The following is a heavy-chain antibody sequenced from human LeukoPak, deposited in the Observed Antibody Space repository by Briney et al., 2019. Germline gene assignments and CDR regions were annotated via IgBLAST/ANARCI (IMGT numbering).Heavy chain of an antibody. D-gene: IGHD2-21*01. CDR1: VYPFTTYG. Sequence: ASVQLSSKASVYPFTTYGFIWVRQAPGLGLEWMGWISANSGDTKYGQSFQGRVTMTTGTTTETAYMELRSLRFDDTAIYYCARTVGDRADPWGQGSLVTVSS. CDR2: ISANSGDT. V-gene: IGHV1-18*01. J-gene: IGHJ5*02. CDR3: ARTVGDRADP.